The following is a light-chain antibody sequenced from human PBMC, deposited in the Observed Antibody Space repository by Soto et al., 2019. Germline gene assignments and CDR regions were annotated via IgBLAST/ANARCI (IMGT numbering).Light chain of an antibody. CDR2: DVS. V-gene: IGLV2-14*03. J-gene: IGLJ1*01. CDR3: NSYTSNNTYV. CDR1: SSDVGAFNY. Sequence: QPVLTQPASVSGSPGQAITISCSGTSSDVGAFNYVSWYQQHPGKAPKLMIYDVSNRPSGVSNRFSGSESGNTASLTISGLRAEDEADYYCNSYTSNNTYVFGTGTKLTVL.